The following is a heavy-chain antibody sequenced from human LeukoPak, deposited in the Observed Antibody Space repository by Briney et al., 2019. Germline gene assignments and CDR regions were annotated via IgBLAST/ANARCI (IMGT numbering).Heavy chain of an antibody. Sequence: SETLSLTCTVSGGSISSYYWSWIRQPAGKGLEWIGRIYTSGSTNYNPSLKSRVTMSVDTSKDQFSLKLSSVTAADTAVYYCARDLRGVHIVEYFDVWGRGTLVTVSS. D-gene: IGHD3-10*01. J-gene: IGHJ2*01. V-gene: IGHV4-4*07. CDR3: ARDLRGVHIVEYFDV. CDR1: GGSISSYY. CDR2: IYTSGST.